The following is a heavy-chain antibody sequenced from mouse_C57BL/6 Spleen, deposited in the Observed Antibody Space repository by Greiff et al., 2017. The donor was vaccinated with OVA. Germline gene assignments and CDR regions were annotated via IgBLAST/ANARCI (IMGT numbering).Heavy chain of an antibody. CDR2: ISSGSSTS. Sequence: EVQLVESGGGLVKPGGSLKLSCAASGFTFSDYGMHWVRQAPEKGLEWVAYISSGSSTSYYADTVKGRFTISRDNAKNTLFLQMNSLRSEDTAMYCCASNSGAVYAVDYWGQGTSVTVSS. CDR1: GFTFSDYG. D-gene: IGHD1-3*01. V-gene: IGHV5-17*01. J-gene: IGHJ4*01. CDR3: ASNSGAVYAVDY.